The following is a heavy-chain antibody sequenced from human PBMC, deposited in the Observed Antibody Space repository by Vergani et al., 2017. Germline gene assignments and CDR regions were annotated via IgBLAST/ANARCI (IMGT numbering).Heavy chain of an antibody. CDR2: IYYSGST. D-gene: IGHD4-11*01. CDR1: GGSISSGGYY. J-gene: IGHJ5*02. Sequence: QVQLQESGPGLVKPSQTLSLTCTVSGGSISSGGYYWSWIRQHPGKGLEWIGYIYYSGSTYYNPSLKSRVTISVDTSKNQFSLKLSSVTAAATAVYYCASYSEGPLLFDPWGQGTLVTVSS. V-gene: IGHV4-31*03. CDR3: ASYSEGPLLFDP.